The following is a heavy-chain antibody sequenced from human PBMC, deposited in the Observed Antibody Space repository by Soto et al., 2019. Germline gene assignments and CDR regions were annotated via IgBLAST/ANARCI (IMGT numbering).Heavy chain of an antibody. D-gene: IGHD6-6*01. Sequence: QVQLLQSGAEVKKPGASVKVSCKASGYTFTNYGITWVRQARGQGLEWMGWISAYNGDTHYTQRLQGRVTMTTDTSRSTAYMELRGLRSDDTAVYYCARVRQLVGYLYYYMDVWGKGTMVPVSS. J-gene: IGHJ6*03. CDR3: ARVRQLVGYLYYYMDV. CDR2: ISAYNGDT. CDR1: GYTFTNYG. V-gene: IGHV1-18*01.